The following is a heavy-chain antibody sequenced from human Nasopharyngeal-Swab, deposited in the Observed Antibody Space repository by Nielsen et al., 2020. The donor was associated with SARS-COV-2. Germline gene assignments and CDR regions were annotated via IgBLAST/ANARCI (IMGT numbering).Heavy chain of an antibody. CDR2: ISAYNGNT. Sequence: ASVKVSCKASGGTFSSYAISWVRQAPGQGLEWMGWISAYNGNTNYAQKLQGRVTMTTDTSTSTAYMELRSLRSDDTAVYYCARENYDILTGYRYYYYGMDVWGQGTTVTVSS. CDR3: ARENYDILTGYRYYYYGMDV. D-gene: IGHD3-9*01. J-gene: IGHJ6*02. CDR1: GGTFSSYA. V-gene: IGHV1-18*01.